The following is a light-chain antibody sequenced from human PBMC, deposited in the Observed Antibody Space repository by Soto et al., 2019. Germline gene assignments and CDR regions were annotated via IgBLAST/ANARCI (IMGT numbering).Light chain of an antibody. CDR3: SSYKVRDTWV. J-gene: IGLJ3*02. Sequence: QSVLSQPPSASGSPGQSVTISCTGTSSDVGHYNSVSWYQQHPGKAPKLLIYEVSQRPSGVPDRFSGLKSGNTASLTVSGLQADDEADYYCSSYKVRDTWVFGGGPK. CDR1: SSDVGHYNS. CDR2: EVS. V-gene: IGLV2-8*01.